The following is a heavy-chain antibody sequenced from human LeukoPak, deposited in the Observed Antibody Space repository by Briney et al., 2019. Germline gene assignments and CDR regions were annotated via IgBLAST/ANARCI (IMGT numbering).Heavy chain of an antibody. CDR3: ARVHAAARLVDY. Sequence: GGSLRLSCAASEFTFSSYGMHWVRQAPGKGLEWVAVIWYDGSYKNYADSVKGRFTISRDNSKNTLYLQMNSLRAEDTAVYYCARVHAAARLVDYWGWGTGVTVSS. J-gene: IGHJ4*02. CDR2: IWYDGSYK. D-gene: IGHD2-15*01. V-gene: IGHV3-33*01. CDR1: EFTFSSYG.